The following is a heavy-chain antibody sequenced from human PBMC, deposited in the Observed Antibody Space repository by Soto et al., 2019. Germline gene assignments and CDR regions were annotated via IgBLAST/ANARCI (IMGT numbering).Heavy chain of an antibody. CDR1: GFTFSSYG. Sequence: PGGSLRLSCAASGFTFSSYGMHWVRQAPGKGLEWVSSINNAGTTFYADSVKGRFTISRDDSKNTLFLQMNSLRVEDTAMYYCVRENYYYGMDVWGQGTAVTVSS. CDR3: VRENYYYGMDV. V-gene: IGHV3-NL1*01. CDR2: INNAGTT. J-gene: IGHJ6*02.